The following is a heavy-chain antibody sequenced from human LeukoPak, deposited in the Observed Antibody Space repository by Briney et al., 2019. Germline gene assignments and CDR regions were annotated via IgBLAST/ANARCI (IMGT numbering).Heavy chain of an antibody. CDR1: GYTFTGYY. Sequence: GASVKVSCKASGYTFTGYYMHWVRQAPGQGLEWMGWINPNTGGTNYAQKFQGRVTMTRDTSISTAYMELSRLRSDDTAVYYCASSHLYSSSWNLSGSFDYWGQGTLVTVSS. V-gene: IGHV1-2*02. J-gene: IGHJ4*02. CDR3: ASSHLYSSSWNLSGSFDY. D-gene: IGHD6-13*01. CDR2: INPNTGGT.